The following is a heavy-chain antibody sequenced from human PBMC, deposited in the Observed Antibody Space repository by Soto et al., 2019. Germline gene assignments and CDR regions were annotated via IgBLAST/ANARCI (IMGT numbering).Heavy chain of an antibody. Sequence: QVQLQESGPGLVKPSGTLSLTCAVSGGSISSTNWWIWVRQPSGKGLEWIGEIDHSGSTNYNPSLKSRVTMSVDKPKNQFSLKLSSVTAADTAVYYCVRDSGNGWKDYWGQGTLVTVSS. CDR2: IDHSGST. D-gene: IGHD6-19*01. CDR1: GGSISSTNW. V-gene: IGHV4-4*02. J-gene: IGHJ4*02. CDR3: VRDSGNGWKDY.